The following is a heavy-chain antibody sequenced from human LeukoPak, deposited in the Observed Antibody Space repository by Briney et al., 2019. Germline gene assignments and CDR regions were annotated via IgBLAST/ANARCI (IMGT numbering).Heavy chain of an antibody. J-gene: IGHJ4*02. CDR2: IFHSGST. CDR1: GGSISSNNW. Sequence: SETLSLTCAVSGGSISSNNWWSWVRQPPGKGLEWIGEIFHSGSTNYNPSLKSRVTISVDKSKNQFSLKVNSVTAADTAVYYCARNEGSSDFNYWGQGTLVTVSS. CDR3: ARNEGSSDFNY. D-gene: IGHD6-25*01. V-gene: IGHV4-4*02.